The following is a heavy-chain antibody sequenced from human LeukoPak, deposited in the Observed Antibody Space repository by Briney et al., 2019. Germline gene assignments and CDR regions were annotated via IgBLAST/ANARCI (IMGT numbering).Heavy chain of an antibody. Sequence: GGSLRLSCVASGFTFTNAWMSWVRQAPGKGLEWVGHIKSKADGGTTDYAAPVKGRFIISRDDSEHTLYLQMNSLKTDDTTVYYCAKYDTSVNFDYWGQGTLVTVSS. CDR3: AKYDTSVNFDY. V-gene: IGHV3-15*05. J-gene: IGHJ4*02. CDR2: IKSKADGGTT. CDR1: GFTFTNAW. D-gene: IGHD3-22*01.